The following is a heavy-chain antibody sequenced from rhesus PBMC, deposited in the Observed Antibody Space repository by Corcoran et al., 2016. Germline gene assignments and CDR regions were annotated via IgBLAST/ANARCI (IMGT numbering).Heavy chain of an antibody. J-gene: IGHJ4*01. CDR3: LGSGWSGF. V-gene: IGHV4-127*01. CDR1: GYSISSGYG. CDR2: FFGGSGNT. D-gene: IGHD6S26*01. Sequence: QVQLQESGPGLVKPSETLSLTCAVSGYSISSGYGWGGSRQPPGKGLEWIGQFFGGSGNTHYHPALESRVTVSKDTSKNQFSLRLTSVTAADTAVYYCLGSGWSGFWGQGVLVTVSS.